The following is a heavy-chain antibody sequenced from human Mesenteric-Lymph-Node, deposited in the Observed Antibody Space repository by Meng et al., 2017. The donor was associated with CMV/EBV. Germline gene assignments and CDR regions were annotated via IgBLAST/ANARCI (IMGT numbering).Heavy chain of an antibody. Sequence: VQLHQWVATLSNPWEPLSLTFAVYGGSFSGYYWSWLRQPPGKGLEWIGEINHSGSTNYNPSLKSRATISVDTTKNQFSLKLSSVTAADTAVYYCARHQRWLKSEGGFNYWGQGTLVTVSS. CDR2: INHSGST. J-gene: IGHJ4*02. CDR3: ARHQRWLKSEGGFNY. V-gene: IGHV4-34*01. D-gene: IGHD4-23*01. CDR1: GGSFSGYY.